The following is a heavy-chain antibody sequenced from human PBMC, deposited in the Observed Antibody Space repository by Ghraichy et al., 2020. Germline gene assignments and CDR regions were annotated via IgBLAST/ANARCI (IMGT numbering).Heavy chain of an antibody. D-gene: IGHD4-17*01. J-gene: IGHJ4*01. Sequence: IGYIYYSWSTNYNHSLKSRVTISVDTSKNQFSLKLNSVTAADTAVYYCATSSYCDYGKLDYWD. V-gene: IGHV4-59*01. CDR3: ATSSYCDYGKLDY. CDR2: IYYSWST.